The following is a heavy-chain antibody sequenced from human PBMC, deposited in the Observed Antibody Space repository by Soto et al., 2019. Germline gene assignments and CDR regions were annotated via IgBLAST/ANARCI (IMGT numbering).Heavy chain of an antibody. CDR2: IIPMFGPP. V-gene: IGHV1-69*13. J-gene: IGHJ4*02. CDR3: ARDYDTGGYLDY. D-gene: IGHD3-22*01. CDR1: GGTFRSYA. Sequence: SVEVSCKASGGTFRSYAFSWVRQAPGQGLEWMGGIIPMFGPPNYAQKFQGRLTISADESTSTVYMELSSLRREDAAVYYSARDYDTGGYLDYWGQGTLVTVSS.